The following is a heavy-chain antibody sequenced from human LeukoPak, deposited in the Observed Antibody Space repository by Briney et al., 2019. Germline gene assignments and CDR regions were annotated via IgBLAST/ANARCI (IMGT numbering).Heavy chain of an antibody. Sequence: SETLSLTCTVSGGFISSYYWSWIRQPPGKGLEWIGYIYYSGSTSYNPSLKSRVTMSADTSKNQFSLRLSSVTAADTAVYYCARRGAYSGNDLAWYFDLWGRGTLVTVSS. CDR2: IYYSGST. J-gene: IGHJ2*01. CDR1: GGFISSYY. CDR3: ARRGAYSGNDLAWYFDL. D-gene: IGHD5-12*01. V-gene: IGHV4-59*08.